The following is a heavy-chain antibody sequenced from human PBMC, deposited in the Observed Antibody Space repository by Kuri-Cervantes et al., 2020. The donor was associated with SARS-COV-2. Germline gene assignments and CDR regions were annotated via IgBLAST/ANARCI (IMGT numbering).Heavy chain of an antibody. D-gene: IGHD4-17*01. CDR1: GYTFTSYA. Sequence: ASVKVSCKASGYTFTSYAMHWVRQAPGQRLEWMGWINAGNGNTKYSQKFQGRVTITRDTSASTVYMELSSLRSEDTAVYYCARGRYGDGSWGQGTLVTVSS. V-gene: IGHV1-3*01. CDR3: ARGRYGDGS. CDR2: INAGNGNT. J-gene: IGHJ5*02.